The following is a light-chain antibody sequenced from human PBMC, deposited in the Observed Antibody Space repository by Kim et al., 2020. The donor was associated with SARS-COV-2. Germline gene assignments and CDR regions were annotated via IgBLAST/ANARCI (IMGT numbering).Light chain of an antibody. Sequence: SSELTQDPAVSVALGQTVRITCQGDSLRSYYASWYQQKPGQAPVLVIYGKNNRPSGIQDRFSGSSSGNTASLTITGAQAEDEADYYCNSRDSSGNHRDVV. CDR3: NSRDSSGNHRDVV. CDR2: GKN. J-gene: IGLJ2*01. V-gene: IGLV3-19*01. CDR1: SLRSYY.